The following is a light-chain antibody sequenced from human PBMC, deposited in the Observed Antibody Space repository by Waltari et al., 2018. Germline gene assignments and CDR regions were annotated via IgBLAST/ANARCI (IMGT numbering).Light chain of an antibody. CDR1: QTVSSF. CDR2: DAS. J-gene: IGKJ4*01. Sequence: EIVLTQSPATLSLSPGESATYSCRASQTVSSFLAWYQHKPGQAPRLLIYDASNRASGIPARFSGSGSGTDFTLTISSLEPEDFALYYCQQRSDWPLTFGGGTKVEI. V-gene: IGKV3-11*01. CDR3: QQRSDWPLT.